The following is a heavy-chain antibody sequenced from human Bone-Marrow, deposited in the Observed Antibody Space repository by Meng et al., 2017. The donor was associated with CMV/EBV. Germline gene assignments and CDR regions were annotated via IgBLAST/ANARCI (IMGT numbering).Heavy chain of an antibody. D-gene: IGHD3-22*01. J-gene: IGHJ3*02. CDR3: ARDYDSSVPWPFDI. V-gene: IGHV3-20*01. Sequence: SGFTFDDYGMSWVRQAPGKGLEWVSGINWNGGSTGYADSVKGRFTISRDNAKNSLYLQMNSLRAEDTALYHCARDYDSSVPWPFDIWGQGTMVTVSS. CDR2: INWNGGST. CDR1: GFTFDDYG.